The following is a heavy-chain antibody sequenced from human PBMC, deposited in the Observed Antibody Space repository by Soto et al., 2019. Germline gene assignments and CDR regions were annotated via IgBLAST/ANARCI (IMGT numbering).Heavy chain of an antibody. D-gene: IGHD3-3*01. CDR3: AKDHGRYYDFWGGYDY. CDR1: GFTFSSYA. Sequence: GGSLRLSCAASGFTFSSYAMSWVRQAPGKGLECVSAISGSGGSTYYADSVKGRFTISRDNSKNTLYLQMNSLRAEDTAVYYCAKDHGRYYDFWGGYDYWGQGTLVTVSS. CDR2: ISGSGGST. V-gene: IGHV3-23*01. J-gene: IGHJ4*02.